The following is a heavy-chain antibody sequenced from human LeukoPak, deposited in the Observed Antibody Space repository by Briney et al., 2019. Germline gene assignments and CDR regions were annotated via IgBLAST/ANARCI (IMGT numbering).Heavy chain of an antibody. CDR3: ARDGQAMVDY. Sequence: GGSLRLSCAAWRFIFSSYGMHWVRQAPGKGLEWVAAISYDGSNNNYADSVEGRFIISRDNAKNTLYLQMNSLRAEDTAVYYCARDGQAMVDYWGQGTLVTVSS. V-gene: IGHV3-30*03. J-gene: IGHJ4*02. CDR2: ISYDGSNN. D-gene: IGHD5-18*01. CDR1: RFIFSSYG.